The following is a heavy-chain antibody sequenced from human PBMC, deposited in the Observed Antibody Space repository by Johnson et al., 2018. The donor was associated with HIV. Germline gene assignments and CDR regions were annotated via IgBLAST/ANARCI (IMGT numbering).Heavy chain of an antibody. CDR3: ARDALAAAGPI. J-gene: IGHJ3*02. CDR1: GFTFSSYA. CDR2: ISYDGSNK. Sequence: QVQVVESGGGVVQPGRSLRLSCAASGFTFSSYAMHWVRQAPGKGLEWVAVISYDGSNKYYADSVKGRFTISRDNSKNTLYLQMNSLRAEDTAVYYCARDALAAAGPIWGQGTMVTVSS. V-gene: IGHV3-30*04. D-gene: IGHD6-13*01.